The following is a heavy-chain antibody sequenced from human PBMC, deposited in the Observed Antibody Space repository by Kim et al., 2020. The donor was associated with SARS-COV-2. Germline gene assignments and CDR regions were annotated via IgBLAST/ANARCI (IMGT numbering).Heavy chain of an antibody. CDR1: GDSITSSNYY. J-gene: IGHJ5*02. CDR3: ARDYYDSGSYWRGWFDP. D-gene: IGHD3-10*01. CDR2: IYYSGST. V-gene: IGHV4-39*07. Sequence: SETLSLTCTVSGDSITSSNYYWGWIRRPPGKGLEWIGSIYYSGSTYYNPSLKSRVTISVDTSKNQFSLKLSSVTAADTAVYYCARDYYDSGSYWRGWFDPWGQGTLVTVSS.